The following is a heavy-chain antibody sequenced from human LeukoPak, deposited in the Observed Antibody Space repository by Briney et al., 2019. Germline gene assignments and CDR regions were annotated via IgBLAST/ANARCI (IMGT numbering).Heavy chain of an antibody. CDR1: GGSISSSSYY. Sequence: SETLSLTCTVSGGSISSSSYYWGWIRQPPGKGLEWIGSIYYSGSTYYNPSLKSRVTISVDTSKNQFSLKLSSVTAADTAVYYCARKGRSPDYWGQGTLVTVSS. CDR2: IYYSGST. J-gene: IGHJ4*02. CDR3: ARKGRSPDY. D-gene: IGHD1-26*01. V-gene: IGHV4-39*07.